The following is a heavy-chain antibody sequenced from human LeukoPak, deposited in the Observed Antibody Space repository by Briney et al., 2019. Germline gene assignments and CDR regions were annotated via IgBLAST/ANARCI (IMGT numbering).Heavy chain of an antibody. V-gene: IGHV3-9*01. CDR1: GFTFDDYA. CDR3: AKDRELTYYYYYMDV. Sequence: GGSLRLSCAASGFTFDDYAMHWVRHAPGKGLEWVSGISWNSGSIGYADSVKGRFTISRDNAKNSLYLQMNSLRAEDTALYYCAKDRELTYYYYYMDVWGKGTTVTISS. CDR2: ISWNSGSI. J-gene: IGHJ6*03. D-gene: IGHD1-26*01.